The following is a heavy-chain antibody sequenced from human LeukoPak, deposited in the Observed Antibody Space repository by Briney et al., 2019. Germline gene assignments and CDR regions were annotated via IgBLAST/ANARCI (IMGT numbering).Heavy chain of an antibody. J-gene: IGHJ3*02. D-gene: IGHD2-21*02. CDR3: ATYLAYCGGDCFWDI. CDR1: GYSFTSYW. CDR2: IYPGDSDT. Sequence: GESLKISCKGSGYSFTSYWIGWVRQMPGKGLEWMGIIYPGDSDTRYSPSFQGQVTISADKSIGTAYLQWSSLKASDTAMYYCATYLAYCGGDCFWDIWGQGTMVTVSS. V-gene: IGHV5-51*01.